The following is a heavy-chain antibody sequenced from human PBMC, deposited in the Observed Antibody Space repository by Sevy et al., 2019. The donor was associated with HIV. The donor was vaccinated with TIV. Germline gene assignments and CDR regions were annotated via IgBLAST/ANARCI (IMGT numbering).Heavy chain of an antibody. V-gene: IGHV1-69*13. CDR1: GGTFNSYI. CDR3: ARWSISLDY. D-gene: IGHD1-26*01. J-gene: IGHJ4*02. Sequence: ASVKVSCKASGGTFNSYIVSWVQQAPGQGLEWMGGITPILGTTNYAQKFKGRFTITADESTNTVYMQMNSLKSEDTAVYYCARWSISLDYWGQRTLVTVSS. CDR2: ITPILGTT.